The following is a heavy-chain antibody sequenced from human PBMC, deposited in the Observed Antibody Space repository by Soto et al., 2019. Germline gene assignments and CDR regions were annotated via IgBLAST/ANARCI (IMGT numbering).Heavy chain of an antibody. CDR2: IIPIFGTA. V-gene: IGHV1-69*12. CDR3: ARDEIDYDYVWGSYRLGD. Sequence: QVQLVQSGAEVKKPGSSVKVSCKASGGTFSSYAISWVRQAPGQGLEWMGGIIPIFGTANYAQKFQGRVTITADESTSTAYMELSSLRSEDTAVYYCARDEIDYDYVWGSYRLGDWGQGTLVTVSS. J-gene: IGHJ4*02. D-gene: IGHD3-16*02. CDR1: GGTFSSYA.